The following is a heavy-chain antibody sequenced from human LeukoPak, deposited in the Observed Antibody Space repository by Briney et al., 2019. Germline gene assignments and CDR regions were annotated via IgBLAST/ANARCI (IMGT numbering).Heavy chain of an antibody. J-gene: IGHJ6*02. V-gene: IGHV3-15*01. CDR3: AKLGLLRYFDWLLDGYGMDV. CDR2: IKSKTDGGTT. Sequence: GGSLRLSCAASGFTFSNAWMSWVRQAPGKGLEWVGRIKSKTDGGTTDYAAPVKGRFTISRDNSKNTLYLQMNSLRAEDTAVYYCAKLGLLRYFDWLLDGYGMDVWGQGTTVTVSS. D-gene: IGHD3-9*01. CDR1: GFTFSNAW.